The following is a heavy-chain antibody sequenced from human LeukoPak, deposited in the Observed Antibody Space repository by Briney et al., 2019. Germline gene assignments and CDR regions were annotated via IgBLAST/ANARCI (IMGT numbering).Heavy chain of an antibody. CDR2: IYYSGTT. CDR3: ARHSVNYLSPLDY. CDR1: GGSVSSGTNY. J-gene: IGHJ4*02. V-gene: IGHV4-61*01. D-gene: IGHD3-10*01. Sequence: SETLSLTCNVSGGSVSSGTNYWSWIRQPPGKGLEWIGYIYYSGTTNYNPSLKSRVTISVDTSKNQFSLKLSSVTAADTAVYYCARHSVNYLSPLDYWGQGTLVTVSS.